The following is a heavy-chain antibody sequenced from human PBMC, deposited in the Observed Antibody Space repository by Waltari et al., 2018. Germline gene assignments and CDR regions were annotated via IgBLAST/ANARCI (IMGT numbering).Heavy chain of an antibody. J-gene: IGHJ4*02. D-gene: IGHD3-3*01. CDR1: GGSFSGYY. V-gene: IGHV4-34*01. CDR3: ARRKGPSTYYDFWSGYCFDY. CDR2: INHSGST. Sequence: QVQLQQWGAGLLKPSETLSLTCAVYGGSFSGYYWSWIRQPPGKGLEWIGEINHSGSTNYNPSLKSRVTISVDTSKNQFSLKLSSVTAADTAVYYCARRKGPSTYYDFWSGYCFDYWGQGTLVTVSS.